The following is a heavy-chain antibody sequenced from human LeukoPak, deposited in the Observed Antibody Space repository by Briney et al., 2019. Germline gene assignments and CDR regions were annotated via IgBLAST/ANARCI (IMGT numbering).Heavy chain of an antibody. D-gene: IGHD3-22*01. CDR2: IIPIFGAA. Sequence: SVTVSFKASGGTFLNYAFSWVRQAPGQGLEWMGGIIPIFGAANYAQKFQDRVTITTDESTTTVYMELSSLRSDDTAVYYCASSRGLLHYYMDVWGKGTTVTVSS. V-gene: IGHV1-69*05. J-gene: IGHJ6*03. CDR1: GGTFLNYA. CDR3: ASSRGLLHYYMDV.